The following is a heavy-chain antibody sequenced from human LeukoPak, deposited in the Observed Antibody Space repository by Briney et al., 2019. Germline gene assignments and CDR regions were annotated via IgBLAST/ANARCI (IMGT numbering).Heavy chain of an antibody. V-gene: IGHV3-23*01. D-gene: IGHD3-10*01. CDR3: ARVKNRWFGDYYFDY. CDR1: GFTFNDYA. J-gene: IGHJ4*02. Sequence: PGGSLRLSCAASGFTFNDYAMTWVRQAQAKGLEWDSGVSADGDTAKYAGSVKGRFTISRDNSKNTVYLQMDSLRPEDTAIYYCARVKNRWFGDYYFDYWGQGTPVTVSS. CDR2: VSADGDTA.